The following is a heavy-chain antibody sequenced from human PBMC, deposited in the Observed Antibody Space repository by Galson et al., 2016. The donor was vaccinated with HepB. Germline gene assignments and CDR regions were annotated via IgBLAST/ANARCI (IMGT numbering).Heavy chain of an antibody. CDR2: ISGSGAET. D-gene: IGHD2-21*02. V-gene: IGHV3-23*01. Sequence: SLRLSCAASGFSFSAHGMAWVRQAPGKGLEWVAAISGSGAETFYAGSVKGRVTISRDNSKKTFFLQMSGLRAEDTAVYYCSKDQFSCNGDCPYYYHGLDVWGQGTAVTVSS. CDR3: SKDQFSCNGDCPYYYHGLDV. CDR1: GFSFSAHG. J-gene: IGHJ6*02.